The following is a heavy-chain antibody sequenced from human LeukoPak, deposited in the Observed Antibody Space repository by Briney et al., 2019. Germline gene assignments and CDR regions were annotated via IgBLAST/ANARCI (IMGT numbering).Heavy chain of an antibody. Sequence: GGSLRLSCVASGFPFSSYWMTWVRQAPGKGLEWVANIKQDGSEKYYVDSVKGRFTISRDNAKNSLYLQMNSLRAEDTAVYYCAKDSSGWPFDYWGQGTLVTVSS. CDR3: AKDSSGWPFDY. J-gene: IGHJ4*02. D-gene: IGHD6-19*01. V-gene: IGHV3-7*01. CDR1: GFPFSSYW. CDR2: IKQDGSEK.